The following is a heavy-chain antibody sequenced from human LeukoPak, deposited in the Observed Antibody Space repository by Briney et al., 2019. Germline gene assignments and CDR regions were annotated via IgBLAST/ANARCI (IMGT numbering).Heavy chain of an antibody. D-gene: IGHD5-18*01. J-gene: IGHJ4*02. V-gene: IGHV4-39*07. Sequence: SETLSLTCTVSGGSINSSSYYWGWIRQPPGKGLEWIGSIYYSGSTYSNPSLKSRVTISVDRSKNQFSLKLSSVTAADTAVYYCARVKGYSYGYADYWGQGTLVTVSS. CDR3: ARVKGYSYGYADY. CDR1: GGSINSSSYY. CDR2: IYYSGST.